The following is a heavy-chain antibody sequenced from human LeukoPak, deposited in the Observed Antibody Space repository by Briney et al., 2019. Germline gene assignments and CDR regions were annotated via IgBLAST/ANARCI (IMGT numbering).Heavy chain of an antibody. CDR1: GYTFTTYG. CDR2: MNPNSGNT. CDR3: ARVRRVLRYFDWGTDAFDI. D-gene: IGHD3-9*01. V-gene: IGHV1-8*02. J-gene: IGHJ3*02. Sequence: ASVKASCKASGYTFTTYGINWVRQATGQGLEWMGWMNPNSGNTGYAQKFQGRVTMTRNTSISTAYMELSSLRSEDTAVYYCARVRRVLRYFDWGTDAFDIWGQGTMVTVSS.